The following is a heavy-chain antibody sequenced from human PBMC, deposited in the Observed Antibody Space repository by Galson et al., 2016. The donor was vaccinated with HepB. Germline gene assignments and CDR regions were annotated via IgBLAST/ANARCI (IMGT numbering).Heavy chain of an antibody. Sequence: SLRLSCAASGFTFNTYTMHWVRPAPGKGLEWVAVISFDGYNKYYADSVKGRFPISRDKSRNTLYLQVNSLGPEDTAVYYCLTGDTTVSGNLYWGQGTLVTVSS. CDR3: LTGDTTVSGNLY. D-gene: IGHD7-27*01. CDR1: GFTFNTYT. CDR2: ISFDGYNK. J-gene: IGHJ4*02. V-gene: IGHV3-30-3*01.